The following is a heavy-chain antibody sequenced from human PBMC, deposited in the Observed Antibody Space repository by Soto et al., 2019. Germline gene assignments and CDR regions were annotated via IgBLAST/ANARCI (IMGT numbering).Heavy chain of an antibody. CDR1: GLTFSSYA. CDR3: AKDSSGYSYDHNAFDI. D-gene: IGHD5-18*01. V-gene: IGHV3-23*01. J-gene: IGHJ3*02. CDR2: VSSGGGST. Sequence: VQLLESGGGLVQPGGSLRLSCAASGLTFSSYAMNWVRQAPGKGLEWVSGVSSGGGSTYYADSVKGRFTISRDNSKNTLYLHMNSLRAEDTAVYYCAKDSSGYSYDHNAFDIWGQGTMVTVSS.